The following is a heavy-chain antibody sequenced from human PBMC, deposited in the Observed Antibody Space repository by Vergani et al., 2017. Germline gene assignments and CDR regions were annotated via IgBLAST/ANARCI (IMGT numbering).Heavy chain of an antibody. Sequence: QLQLQESGSGLVKPSQTPSLTCAVSGGSISSGGYSWSWIRQPPGKGLEWIGYIYHSGSTYYNPSLKSRVTISVDRSKNQFSLKLSSVTAADTAVYYCARVRFRALEQLAPHFDYWGQGTLVTVSS. CDR1: GGSISSGGYS. CDR2: IYHSGST. V-gene: IGHV4-30-2*01. D-gene: IGHD6-6*01. J-gene: IGHJ4*02. CDR3: ARVRFRALEQLAPHFDY.